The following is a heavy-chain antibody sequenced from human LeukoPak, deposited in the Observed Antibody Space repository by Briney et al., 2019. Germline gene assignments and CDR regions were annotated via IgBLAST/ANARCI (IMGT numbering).Heavy chain of an antibody. V-gene: IGHV1-46*01. D-gene: IGHD2-15*01. J-gene: IGHJ6*02. Sequence: GASVKVSCKASGGTFSSYAISWVRQAPGQGLEWMGITNPSGGSTSYAQKFQGRVTMTRDTSTSTVYMELSSLRSEDTAVYYCARDGGYCSGGSCRDYYYYGMDVWGQGTTVTVSS. CDR2: TNPSGGST. CDR1: GGTFSSYA. CDR3: ARDGGYCSGGSCRDYYYYGMDV.